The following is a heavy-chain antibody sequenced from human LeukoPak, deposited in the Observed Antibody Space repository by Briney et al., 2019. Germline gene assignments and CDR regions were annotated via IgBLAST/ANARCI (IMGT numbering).Heavy chain of an antibody. Sequence: GRSLRLSCAASGFTFDDYAMHWVRQAPGKGLEWVSGISWKSGSIGYADSVKGRFTVSRDNAKNSLYLQMNSLRAEDTAFYYYAKDASAEGHYYSMDVWGKGTTVTVSS. J-gene: IGHJ6*03. V-gene: IGHV3-9*01. CDR2: ISWKSGSI. CDR3: AKDASAEGHYYSMDV. CDR1: GFTFDDYA.